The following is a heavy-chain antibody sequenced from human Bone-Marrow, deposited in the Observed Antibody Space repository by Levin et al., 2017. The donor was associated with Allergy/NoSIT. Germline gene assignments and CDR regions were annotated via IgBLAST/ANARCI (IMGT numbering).Heavy chain of an antibody. CDR3: AKENTRYYFASGSYYSPPYYFDY. Sequence: GESLKISCAASGFSFSSYAMIWVRQASGKGLEWVSGINGAGGGTYYADSVKGRFTISRDNSKNTLYLQMNSLSGEDTALYYCAKENTRYYFASGSYYSPPYYFDYWGQGTLVTVSS. D-gene: IGHD3-10*01. CDR1: GFSFSSYA. V-gene: IGHV3-23*01. J-gene: IGHJ4*02. CDR2: INGAGGGT.